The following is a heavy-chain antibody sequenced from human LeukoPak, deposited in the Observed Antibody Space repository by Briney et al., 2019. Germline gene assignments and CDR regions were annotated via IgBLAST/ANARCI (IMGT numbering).Heavy chain of an antibody. CDR1: GGSISTYY. D-gene: IGHD3-10*01. V-gene: IGHV4-59*01. CDR3: ARSYGSGNYFDY. Sequence: SETLSPTCTVSGGSISTYYWSWIRQPPGKGLEWIGYIYYTGSANYNPSLKSRVSISVDTSKNQFSLKLSSVTAADTAVYFCARSYGSGNYFDYRGQGTLVTVSS. J-gene: IGHJ4*02. CDR2: IYYTGSA.